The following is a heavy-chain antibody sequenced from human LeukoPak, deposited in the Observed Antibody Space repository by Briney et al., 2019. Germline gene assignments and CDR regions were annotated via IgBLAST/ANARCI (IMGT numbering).Heavy chain of an antibody. J-gene: IGHJ3*02. CDR3: ARGQPELRWLQSTDAFDI. V-gene: IGHV3-30*02. CDR1: GFTFSSYD. CDR2: VRYEGSQK. Sequence: PGGSLRLSCAASGFTFSSYDMYWVRQAPGKGRDWVAFVRYEGSQKYYADSVKGRYTLSRDNSKNTLYLQMNSLRAEDTAVYYCARGQPELRWLQSTDAFDIWGQGTMVTVSS. D-gene: IGHD5-24*01.